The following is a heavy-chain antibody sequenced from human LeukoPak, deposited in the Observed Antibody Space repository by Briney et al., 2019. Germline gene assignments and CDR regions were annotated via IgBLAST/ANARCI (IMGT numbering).Heavy chain of an antibody. CDR2: IKQDGSEK. D-gene: IGHD2-15*01. CDR1: GFIFSKYW. CDR3: AKDSATPYFDY. V-gene: IGHV3-7*05. Sequence: GGSLRLSCAASGFIFSKYWMSWVRQAPGKGLEWVANIKQDGSEKYYVDSVQGRFTISRDNSKNTLYLQMNSLRAEDTAVYYCAKDSATPYFDYWGQGTLVTVSS. J-gene: IGHJ4*02.